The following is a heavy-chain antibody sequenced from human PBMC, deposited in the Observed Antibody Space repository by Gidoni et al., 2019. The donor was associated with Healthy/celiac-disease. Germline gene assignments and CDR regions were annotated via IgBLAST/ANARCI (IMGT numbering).Heavy chain of an antibody. Sequence: EVQPLEAGGGLVQPGGYLRLSCAASGVTFSSYAMSWVRQAPGKGLEWVSAISGSGGSTYYADSVKGRFTISRDNSKNTLYLHMNSLRAEDTAVYYCAKTAIQLVQGYYFDYWGQGTLVTVSS. CDR3: AKTAIQLVQGYYFDY. CDR2: ISGSGGST. CDR1: GVTFSSYA. D-gene: IGHD6-13*01. J-gene: IGHJ4*02. V-gene: IGHV3-23*01.